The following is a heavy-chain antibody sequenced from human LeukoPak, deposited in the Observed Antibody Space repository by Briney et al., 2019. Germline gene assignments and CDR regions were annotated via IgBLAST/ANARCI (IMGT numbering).Heavy chain of an antibody. J-gene: IGHJ4*02. CDR1: GFYFISYS. CDR3: TRDAGHCHSSGRWKPCLQ. Sequence: PGGSLRLSCTASGFYFISYSVQWVRQVPGKGPVWVARINSDDTDTYADSVKGRFTISRDNANNMLYLQMNSLKADDTAVYYCTRDAGHCHSSGRWKPCLQWRQRALVTVSS. CDR2: INSDDTDT. V-gene: IGHV3-74*01. D-gene: IGHD3-22*01.